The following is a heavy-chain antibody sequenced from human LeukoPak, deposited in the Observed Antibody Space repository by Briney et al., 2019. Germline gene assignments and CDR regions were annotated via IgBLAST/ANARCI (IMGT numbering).Heavy chain of an antibody. CDR2: INPNTGGT. V-gene: IGHV1-2*06. D-gene: IGHD3-3*02. Sequence: GAPVKVSCKASGYTFTGYFIHWVRQAPGQGLEWMGRINPNTGGTNYAQKFQGRVTMTRDTSITTAYMELSRLRSDDTAIYYCARVKSDIFHYMDVSGKGTTVTVSS. J-gene: IGHJ6*03. CDR1: GYTFTGYF. CDR3: ARVKSDIFHYMDV.